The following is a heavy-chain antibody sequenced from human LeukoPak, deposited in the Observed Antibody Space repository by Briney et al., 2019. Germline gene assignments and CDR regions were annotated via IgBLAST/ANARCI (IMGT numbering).Heavy chain of an antibody. V-gene: IGHV3-7*04. CDR3: ARAGRYSRDY. CDR1: GFTFSNYL. CDR2: IKQDGSEK. Sequence: PGGSLRLSCAASGFTFSNYLMTWVRQAPGKGLEWVANIKQDGSEKYYVDSVKGRFTISRDNAKNSLYLQMNSLRAEDTAVYYCARAGRYSRDYWGQGTLVTVSS. J-gene: IGHJ4*02. D-gene: IGHD1-26*01.